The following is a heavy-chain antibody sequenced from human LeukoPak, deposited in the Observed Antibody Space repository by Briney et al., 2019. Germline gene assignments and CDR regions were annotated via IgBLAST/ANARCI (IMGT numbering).Heavy chain of an antibody. Sequence: GGSLRLSCAASGFIFSSYGMHWVRQAPGKGLEWVAVIWYDGSNKYYADSVKGRLTISRDNSKNTLYLQMNSLRAEDTAVYYCASEGASPDYFDYWGQGTLVTVSS. CDR2: IWYDGSNK. CDR3: ASEGASPDYFDY. V-gene: IGHV3-33*01. D-gene: IGHD1-26*01. J-gene: IGHJ4*02. CDR1: GFIFSSYG.